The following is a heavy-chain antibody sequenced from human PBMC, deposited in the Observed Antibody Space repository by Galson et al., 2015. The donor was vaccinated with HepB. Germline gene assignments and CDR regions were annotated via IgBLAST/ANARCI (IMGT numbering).Heavy chain of an antibody. CDR1: GYTFNSAW. V-gene: IGHV3-15*01. D-gene: IGHD1-14*01. CDR2: IRTQSEGRT. J-gene: IGHJ4*02. CDR3: TADVPEPLSQIDY. Sequence: SLRLSCAGFGYTFNSAWMNWVRQAPGKGLEWVARIRTQSEGRTAYATPVKGRFTISRDDSNNALYLHMNNLKPEGTAMYYCTADVPEPLSQIDYWGQGTLVTVSS.